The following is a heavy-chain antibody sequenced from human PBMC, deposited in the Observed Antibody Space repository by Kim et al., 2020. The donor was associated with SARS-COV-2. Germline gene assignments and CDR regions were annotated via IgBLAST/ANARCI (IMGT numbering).Heavy chain of an antibody. CDR1: GGSVTSDLFY. Sequence: SETLSLTCTVSGGSVTSDLFYWNWVRQPPGKGLEWIGYISYSGSASYSPSLKSRVTISLDTSKNQFSLHVTSVTSADTANYYCARDEGSNYDRSGHPNYFYGLDVWGQGTTVTVFS. V-gene: IGHV4-61*01. D-gene: IGHD3-22*01. CDR2: ISYSGSA. J-gene: IGHJ6*02. CDR3: ARDEGSNYDRSGHPNYFYGLDV.